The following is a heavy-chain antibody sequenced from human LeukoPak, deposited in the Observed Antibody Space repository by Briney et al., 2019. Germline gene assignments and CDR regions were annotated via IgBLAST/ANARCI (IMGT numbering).Heavy chain of an antibody. CDR1: GFTFSTYN. D-gene: IGHD3-16*01. CDR3: ARDVGASAPDAFDI. CDR2: ISISSNYI. J-gene: IGHJ3*02. V-gene: IGHV3-21*01. Sequence: GGSPRLSCAASGFTFSTYNMNWVRQAPGKGLEGVSSISISSNYIYYADSVKGRFTISRDNAKNSLYLQMNSLRAEDTDVYYCARDVGASAPDAFDIWGQGTMVTVSS.